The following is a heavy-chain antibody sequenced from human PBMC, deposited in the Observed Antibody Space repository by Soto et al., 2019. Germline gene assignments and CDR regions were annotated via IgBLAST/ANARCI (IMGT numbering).Heavy chain of an antibody. CDR1: GFTFSSYA. CDR2: SSGSGGST. J-gene: IGHJ5*02. Sequence: EVQLLESGGGLVQPGGSLRLSCAASGFTFSSYAMSWVRQAPGKVLEWVSASSGSGGSTYYEDSVKGQFTISRDNSKNTLSLQMTSLRAEDTAVYYCALGRGSCYISGCWFDHWGQGTLVTVSS. CDR3: ALGRGSCYISGCWFDH. V-gene: IGHV3-23*01. D-gene: IGHD2-15*01.